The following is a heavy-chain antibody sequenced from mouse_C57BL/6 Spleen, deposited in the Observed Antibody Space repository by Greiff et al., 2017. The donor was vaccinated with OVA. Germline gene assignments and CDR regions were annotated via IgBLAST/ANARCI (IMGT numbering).Heavy chain of an antibody. CDR3: ARGASPRYYEAMDY. CDR2: IWSDGST. CDR1: GFSLTSYG. V-gene: IGHV2-6*03. J-gene: IGHJ4*01. Sequence: VKLVESGPGLVAPSQSLSITCTVSGFSLTSYGVHWVRQPPGKGLEWLVVIWSDGSTTYNSALKSRLSISKDNSKSQVFLKMNSLQTDDTAMYYGARGASPRYYEAMDYWGQGTSVTVSS. D-gene: IGHD2-4*01.